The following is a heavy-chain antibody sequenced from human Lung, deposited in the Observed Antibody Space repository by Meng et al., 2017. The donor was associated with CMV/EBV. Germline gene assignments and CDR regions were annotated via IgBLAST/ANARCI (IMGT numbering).Heavy chain of an antibody. CDR1: GYTFTSSS. CDR3: ARGNGWRFDY. Sequence: QVLLVQSGCELKKPGDSVKVSCQAAGYTFTSSSMNWVRHAPEQGLEWMGWININTGNPTYAQGFTGRFVFSLDTSVSTAYLQIDSLKADDTAVYYCARGNGWRFDYWGQGTLVTVSS. J-gene: IGHJ4*02. D-gene: IGHD6-19*01. V-gene: IGHV7-4-1*01. CDR2: ININTGNP.